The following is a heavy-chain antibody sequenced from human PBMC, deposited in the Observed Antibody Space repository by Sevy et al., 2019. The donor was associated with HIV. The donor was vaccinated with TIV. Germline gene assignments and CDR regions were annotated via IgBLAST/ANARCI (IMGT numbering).Heavy chain of an antibody. V-gene: IGHV4-34*01. D-gene: IGHD2-15*01. CDR2: INHSGST. Sequence: SETLSLTCAVYGGSFNGYYWSWIRQPPGKGLKWIGEINHSGSTNYNPSLKSRVTISVDTSKNQFSLKLGSVTAADTAVYYCAREDCSGGSCHSFDFWGQGTLVTVSS. J-gene: IGHJ4*02. CDR1: GGSFNGYY. CDR3: AREDCSGGSCHSFDF.